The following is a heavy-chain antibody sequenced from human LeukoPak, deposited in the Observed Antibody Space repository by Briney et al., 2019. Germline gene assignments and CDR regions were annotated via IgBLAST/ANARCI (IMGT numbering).Heavy chain of an antibody. D-gene: IGHD5-18*01. CDR3: AKSRDTAMVTGYFDY. J-gene: IGHJ4*02. V-gene: IGHV3-23*01. CDR2: ISGSGGST. Sequence: GGSLRLSCAASGFTFSSYAMSWVRQAPGKGLEWFPAISGSGGSTYYADSVKGRFTISRDNSKNTLYLQMNSLRAEDTAVYYCAKSRDTAMVTGYFDYWGQGTLVTVSS. CDR1: GFTFSSYA.